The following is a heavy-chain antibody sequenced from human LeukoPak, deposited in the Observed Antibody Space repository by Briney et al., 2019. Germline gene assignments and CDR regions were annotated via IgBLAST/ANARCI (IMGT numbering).Heavy chain of an antibody. D-gene: IGHD5-18*01. CDR2: INPSGGSR. CDR3: AREIGPIQLHLWGSAFDY. V-gene: IGHV1-46*01. Sequence: GASVKLSCKASGYTFSNYYIHWVRQAPGQGLEWMGIINPSGGSRSYAQKFQGRLTVTRDTSTSTVYMELSSLRSEDAAVYYCAREIGPIQLHLWGSAFDYWGQGTLVTVSS. CDR1: GYTFSNYY. J-gene: IGHJ4*02.